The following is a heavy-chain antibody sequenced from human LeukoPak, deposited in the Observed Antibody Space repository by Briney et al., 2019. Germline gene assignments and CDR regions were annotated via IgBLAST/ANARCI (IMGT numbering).Heavy chain of an antibody. CDR1: GVSISSYY. Sequence: PSETLSLTCTVSGVSISSYYWSWIRQPPGKGLEWIGYIYYSGSTNYNPSLKSRVTISVDTSKNQFSLKLSSVTAADTAVYYCARTMGHGSSWYYGMDVWGQGTTVTVSS. V-gene: IGHV4-59*01. J-gene: IGHJ6*02. CDR3: ARTMGHGSSWYYGMDV. CDR2: IYYSGST. D-gene: IGHD6-13*01.